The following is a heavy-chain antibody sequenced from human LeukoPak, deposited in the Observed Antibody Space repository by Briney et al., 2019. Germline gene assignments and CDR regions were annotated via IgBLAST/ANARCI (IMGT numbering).Heavy chain of an antibody. V-gene: IGHV3-53*01. Sequence: GGSLRLSCAASGFTRSSNYMSWVRQAPGKGLEWVSVIYSGGSTYYADSVKGRFTISRDNSKNTLYLQMNSLRAEDTAVYYCARESGVGATYYFDYWGQGTLVTVSS. D-gene: IGHD1-26*01. CDR1: GFTRSSNY. J-gene: IGHJ4*02. CDR2: IYSGGST. CDR3: ARESGVGATYYFDY.